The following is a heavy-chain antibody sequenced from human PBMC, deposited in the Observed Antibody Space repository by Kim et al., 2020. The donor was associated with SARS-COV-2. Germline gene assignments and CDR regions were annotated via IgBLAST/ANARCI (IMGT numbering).Heavy chain of an antibody. CDR3: ARAMAVRGLRWFDP. V-gene: IGHV4-34*01. Sequence: ETLSLTCAVYGGSFSGYYWSWIRQPPGKGLEWIGEINHSGSTNYNPSLKSRVTISVDTSKNQFSLKLSSVTAADTAVYYCARAMAVRGLRWFDPWGQGTLVTVSS. CDR2: INHSGST. CDR1: GGSFSGYY. D-gene: IGHD3-10*01. J-gene: IGHJ5*02.